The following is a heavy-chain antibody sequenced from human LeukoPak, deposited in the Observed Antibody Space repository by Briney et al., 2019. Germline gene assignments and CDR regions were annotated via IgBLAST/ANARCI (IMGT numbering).Heavy chain of an antibody. V-gene: IGHV4-4*07. CDR2: VYTSGS. CDR1: GGSISSYY. J-gene: IGHJ4*02. Sequence: PSETLSLTCTVSGGSISSYYWSWIRQPAGKGLEWIGRVYTSGSNYNPSLKSRVTMSLDTSKNQFSLNLSSLTAADTAVYYCATLSDAVAAAGTRNYWGQGTLVTVSS. D-gene: IGHD6-13*01. CDR3: ATLSDAVAAAGTRNY.